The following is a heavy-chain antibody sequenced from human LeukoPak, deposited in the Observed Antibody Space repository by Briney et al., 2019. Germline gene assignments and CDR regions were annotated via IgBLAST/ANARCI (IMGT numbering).Heavy chain of an antibody. CDR2: MYYRGTI. D-gene: IGHD1-1*01. CDR1: GGSISSNY. J-gene: IGHJ4*02. V-gene: IGHV4-59*01. CDR3: ARVLLAGTTDY. Sequence: SETLSLTCSVSGGSISSNYWSWVRQVPGKGLEWIGYMYYRGTIRYSPSLKSRVTMSVDPSKNLFSLKLTSVTAADTAVYYCARVLLAGTTDYWGQGTLVTVSS.